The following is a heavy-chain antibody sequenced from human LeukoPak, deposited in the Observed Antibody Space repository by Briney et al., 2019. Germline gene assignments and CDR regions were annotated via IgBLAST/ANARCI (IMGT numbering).Heavy chain of an antibody. D-gene: IGHD1-14*01. CDR2: ISSSRSYI. V-gene: IGHV3-21*01. CDR3: ARDDNTGY. J-gene: IGHJ4*02. Sequence: GGSLRLSCAASGFTFSSYTMTWVSQAPGKGLEWVSSISSSRSYIYYADSTKGRFTISRDNAKNSLYLQMNSLRAEDTAVYYCARDDNTGYWGQGTLVTVSS. CDR1: GFTFSSYT.